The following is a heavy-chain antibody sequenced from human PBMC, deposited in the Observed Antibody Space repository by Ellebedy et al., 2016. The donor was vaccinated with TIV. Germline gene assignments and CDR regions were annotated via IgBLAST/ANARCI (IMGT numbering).Heavy chain of an antibody. Sequence: GGSLRLSCAASGFTVSSNYMSWVRQAPGKGLEWVSAISGSGGSTYYADSVKGRFTISRDISKNTLYLQMNSLRAEDTAVYYCARDSYYGMDVWGQGTTVTVSS. V-gene: IGHV3-23*01. CDR3: ARDSYYGMDV. J-gene: IGHJ6*02. CDR2: ISGSGGST. CDR1: GFTVSSNY.